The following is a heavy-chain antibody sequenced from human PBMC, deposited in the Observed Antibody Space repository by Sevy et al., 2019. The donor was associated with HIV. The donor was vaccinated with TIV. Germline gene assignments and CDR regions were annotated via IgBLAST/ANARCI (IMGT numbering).Heavy chain of an antibody. CDR3: ARDLTQLELRPYYYYGMDV. CDR1: GYTFTGYY. Sequence: ASVKVSCKASGYTFTGYYMHWVRQAPGQGLEWMGRINPNSGGTNYAQKFQGRVTMTRDTSISTAYMELSRLRSDDTAVYYCARDLTQLELRPYYYYGMDVWGQGTTVTVSS. CDR2: INPNSGGT. V-gene: IGHV1-2*06. D-gene: IGHD1-7*01. J-gene: IGHJ6*02.